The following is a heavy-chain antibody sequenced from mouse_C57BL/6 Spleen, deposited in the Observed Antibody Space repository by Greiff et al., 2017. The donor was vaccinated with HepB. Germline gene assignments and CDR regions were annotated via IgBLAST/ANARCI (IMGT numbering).Heavy chain of an antibody. Sequence: DVKLVESGGGLVKPGGSLKLSCAASGFTFSSYTMSWVRQTPEKRLEWVATISGGGGNTYYPDSVKGRFTISRDNAKNTLYLQMSSLRSEDTALYYCARHAPIYYYGSFDYWGQGTTLTVSS. CDR1: GFTFSSYT. J-gene: IGHJ2*01. D-gene: IGHD1-1*01. CDR3: ARHAPIYYYGSFDY. CDR2: ISGGGGNT. V-gene: IGHV5-9*01.